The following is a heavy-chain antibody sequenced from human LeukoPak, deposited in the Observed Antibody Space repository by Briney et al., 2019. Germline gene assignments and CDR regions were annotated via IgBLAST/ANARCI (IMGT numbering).Heavy chain of an antibody. D-gene: IGHD5-24*01. CDR3: ARQADFALVEMATIMFDY. Sequence: SETLSLTCTVSGGSISTSSYYWGWIRPPPGKGLEWIGSLYHTGSTYYNPPLKSRVNISVDTPKNQFSLKLNSVTAADTAVYYCARQADFALVEMATIMFDYWGQGTLVTVSS. CDR2: LYHTGST. CDR1: GGSISTSSYY. J-gene: IGHJ4*02. V-gene: IGHV4-39*01.